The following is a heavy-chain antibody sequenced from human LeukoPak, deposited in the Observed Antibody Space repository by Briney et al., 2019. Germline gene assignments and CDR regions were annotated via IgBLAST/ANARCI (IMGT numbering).Heavy chain of an antibody. V-gene: IGHV4-34*01. J-gene: IGHJ5*02. CDR3: ARGLSEQLATPP. Sequence: SETLSLTCAVYGGSFSGYYWSWIRQPPGKGLEWIGEINHSGSTNYNPSLKSRVTISVDTSKNQCSLKLSSVTAADTAVYYCARGLSEQLATPPWGQGTLVTVSS. CDR2: INHSGST. CDR1: GGSFSGYY. D-gene: IGHD6-6*01.